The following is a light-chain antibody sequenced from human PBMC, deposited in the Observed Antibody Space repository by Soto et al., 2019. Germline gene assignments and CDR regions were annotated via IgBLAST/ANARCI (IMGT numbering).Light chain of an antibody. CDR3: QQRDSIPLVT. CDR1: QNVRSL. V-gene: IGKV3-11*01. J-gene: IGKJ1*01. Sequence: EIVLTQAPAILSLSPGERATLSCRASQNVRSLLAWYQQKLGQAPRLLIHDASKRVTGIPARFSGSGSGTEFTLTISSLQHEDFAMYYCQQRDSIPLVTFGQGTKVEIK. CDR2: DAS.